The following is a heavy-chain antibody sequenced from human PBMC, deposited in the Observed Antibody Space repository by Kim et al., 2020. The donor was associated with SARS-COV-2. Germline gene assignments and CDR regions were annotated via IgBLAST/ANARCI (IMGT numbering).Heavy chain of an antibody. CDR2: ISGSGGST. J-gene: IGHJ6*02. Sequence: GGSLRLSCAASGFTFSSYAMSWVRQAPGKGLEWVSAISGSGGSTYYADSEKGRFTISRDNSKNTLYLQMNSLRAEYTAVYYCANHHCSSTSCLTQRYYYYGMDVWGQGTTVTVSS. V-gene: IGHV3-23*01. CDR1: GFTFSSYA. D-gene: IGHD2-2*01. CDR3: ANHHCSSTSCLTQRYYYYGMDV.